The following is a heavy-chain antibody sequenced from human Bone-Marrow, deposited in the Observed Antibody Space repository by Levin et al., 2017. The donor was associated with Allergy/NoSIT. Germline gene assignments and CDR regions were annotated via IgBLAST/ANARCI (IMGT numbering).Heavy chain of an antibody. CDR1: GFSFSAFW. D-gene: IGHD3-22*01. J-gene: IGHJ4*02. V-gene: IGHV3-74*01. Sequence: GGSLRLSCVASGFSFSAFWMHWVRQAPGKGLVWVSRVHSDGSSTDYADFVKGRFTISRDNAKNTVYLQMNSLRPEDTAVYYCARGGSGCFDYWGQGVPVTVSS. CDR3: ARGGSGCFDY. CDR2: VHSDGSST.